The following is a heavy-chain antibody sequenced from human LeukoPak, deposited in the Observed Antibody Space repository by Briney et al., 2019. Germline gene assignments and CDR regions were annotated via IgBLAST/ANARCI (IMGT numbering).Heavy chain of an antibody. V-gene: IGHV1-2*02. CDR3: ARAVIVGATPTPFGY. J-gene: IGHJ4*02. CDR2: INPNSGGT. D-gene: IGHD1-26*01. CDR1: GGTFSSYA. Sequence: ASVKVSCKASGGTFSSYAISWVRQAPGQGLEWMGWINPNSGGTNYAQKFQGRVTMTRDTSISTAYMELSRLRSDDTAVYYCARAVIVGATPTPFGYWGQGTLVTVSS.